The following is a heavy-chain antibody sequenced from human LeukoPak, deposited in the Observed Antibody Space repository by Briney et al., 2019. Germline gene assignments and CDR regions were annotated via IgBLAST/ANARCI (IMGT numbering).Heavy chain of an antibody. V-gene: IGHV3-23*01. J-gene: IGHJ4*02. D-gene: IGHD6-13*01. CDR3: AKGIAAAGLFDY. CDR1: GFTFSSYA. Sequence: GGSLRLSCAAPGFTFSSYAMSWVRQAPGKGLEWVSAISGSGGSTYYADSVKGRFTISRDNSKNTLYLQMNSLRAEDTAVYYCAKGIAAAGLFDYWGQGTLVTVSS. CDR2: ISGSGGST.